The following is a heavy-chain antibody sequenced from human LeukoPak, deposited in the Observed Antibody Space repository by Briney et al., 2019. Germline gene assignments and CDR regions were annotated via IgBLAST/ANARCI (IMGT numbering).Heavy chain of an antibody. CDR1: GFTFSSYW. CDR3: AKDGGNYNFDY. D-gene: IGHD4-23*01. CDR2: INSDGGST. V-gene: IGHV3-74*01. J-gene: IGHJ4*02. Sequence: GGSLRLSCAASGFTFSSYWMHWVRQAPGKGLVWVSRINSDGGSTSYADSVKGRLTISRDNAKNTLYLQMDSLRAEDTAVYSCAKDGGNYNFDYWGQGTLVTVSS.